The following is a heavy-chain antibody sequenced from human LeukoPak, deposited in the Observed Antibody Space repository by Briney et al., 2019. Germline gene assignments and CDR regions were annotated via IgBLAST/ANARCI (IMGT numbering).Heavy chain of an antibody. CDR3: ARDCSSTSCYGPDAFDI. V-gene: IGHV1-69*13. CDR2: NIPIFGTA. CDR1: GGTFSSYA. Sequence: SVKVSCKASGGTFSSYAISWVRQAPGQGLEWMGGNIPIFGTANYAQKFQGRVTITADESTSTAYMELSSLRSEDTAVYYCARDCSSTSCYGPDAFDIWGQGTMVTVSS. D-gene: IGHD2-2*01. J-gene: IGHJ3*02.